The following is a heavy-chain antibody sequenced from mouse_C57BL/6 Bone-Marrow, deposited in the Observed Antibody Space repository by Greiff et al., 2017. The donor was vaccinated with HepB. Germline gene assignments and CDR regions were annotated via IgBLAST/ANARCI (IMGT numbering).Heavy chain of an antibody. CDR3: ARHDPYGNSWFAY. CDR2: ISSGGSYT. V-gene: IGHV5-6*01. D-gene: IGHD2-1*01. CDR1: GFTFSSYG. J-gene: IGHJ3*01. Sequence: EVKVVESGGDLVKPGGFLKLSCAASGFTFSSYGMSWVRQTPDKRLEWVATISSGGSYTYYPDSVKGRFTISRDNAKNTLYLQMSSLKSEDTAMYYCARHDPYGNSWFAYWGQGTLVTVSA.